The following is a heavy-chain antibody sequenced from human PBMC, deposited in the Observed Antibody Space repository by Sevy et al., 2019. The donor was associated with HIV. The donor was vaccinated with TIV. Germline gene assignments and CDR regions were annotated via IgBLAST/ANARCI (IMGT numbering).Heavy chain of an antibody. D-gene: IGHD3-10*01. CDR2: ISWNSGSI. V-gene: IGHV3-9*03. CDR3: AKDLGGTMVRGVIVEPGPFDY. Sequence: GGSLRLSCAASGFTFDDYAMHWVRQAPGKGLEWVSGISWNSGSIGYADSVKGRFTISRDNAKNSLYLQMNSLRAEDMALYYCAKDLGGTMVRGVIVEPGPFDYWGQGTLVTVSS. J-gene: IGHJ4*02. CDR1: GFTFDDYA.